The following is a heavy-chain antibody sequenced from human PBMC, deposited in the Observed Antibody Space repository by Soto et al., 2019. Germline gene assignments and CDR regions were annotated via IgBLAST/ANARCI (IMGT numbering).Heavy chain of an antibody. CDR1: GGSLSGYY. CDR3: ARGQGGVVATH. J-gene: IGHJ4*02. Sequence: QVQLQQWGAGLLKPSETLSLTCVVYGGSLSGYYWSWIRQPPGKGLEWIGEIKDGGLTNYSPSLKSRATISADTPKNQFSLKLHSVTAADRAVYYCARGQGGVVATHWDQGTLVTVSS. D-gene: IGHD5-12*01. CDR2: IKDGGLT. V-gene: IGHV4-34*01.